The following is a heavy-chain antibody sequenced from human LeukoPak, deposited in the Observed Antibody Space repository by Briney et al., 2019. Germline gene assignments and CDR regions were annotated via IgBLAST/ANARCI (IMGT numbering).Heavy chain of an antibody. J-gene: IGHJ4*02. Sequence: SETLSLTCTVSGGSISSYYWSWIRQPPGKGLEWIGYIYYSGSTNYNPSLKSRVTISVDTSKNQFSLKLSSVTAADTAVYYCVRGPFHIAVAGTPYYFDYWGQGTLVTVSS. V-gene: IGHV4-59*01. D-gene: IGHD6-19*01. CDR2: IYYSGST. CDR1: GGSISSYY. CDR3: VRGPFHIAVAGTPYYFDY.